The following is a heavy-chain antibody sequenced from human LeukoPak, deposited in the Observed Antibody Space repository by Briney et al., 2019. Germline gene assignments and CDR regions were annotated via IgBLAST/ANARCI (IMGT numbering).Heavy chain of an antibody. J-gene: IGHJ4*02. CDR3: AKDRYYKGGAIDY. CDR1: GFTFDDYA. Sequence: GGSLRLSCAASGFTFDDYAMHWVRQAPGKGLEWVSGISWNSGSIGHADSVKGRFTISRDNAKNSLYLQMNSLRAEDTALYYCAKDRYYKGGAIDYWGQGTLVTVSS. CDR2: ISWNSGSI. D-gene: IGHD1-26*01. V-gene: IGHV3-9*01.